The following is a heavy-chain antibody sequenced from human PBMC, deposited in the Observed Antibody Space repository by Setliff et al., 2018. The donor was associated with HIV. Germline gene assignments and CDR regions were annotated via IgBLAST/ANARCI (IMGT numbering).Heavy chain of an antibody. J-gene: IGHJ3*02. CDR3: ARGDTYYHDRSGYVKSALDAFDI. CDR2: IYYSGST. D-gene: IGHD3-22*01. CDR1: GGSISSYY. V-gene: IGHV4-59*08. Sequence: KPSETLSLTCTVSGGSISSYYWSWIRQPPGKGLEWIGYIYYSGSTNYNPSLKSRVTISVDMSKNQFSLKLNSVTAADTAVYHCARGDTYYHDRSGYVKSALDAFDIWGRGTMVTVSS.